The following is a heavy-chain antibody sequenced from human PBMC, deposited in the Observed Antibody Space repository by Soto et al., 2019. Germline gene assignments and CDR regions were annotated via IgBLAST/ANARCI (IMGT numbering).Heavy chain of an antibody. D-gene: IGHD1-26*01. CDR1: GFTFSGLG. CDR2: IRYDGSNI. CDR3: ARDGVGHTTFFGYFDY. J-gene: IGHJ4*02. Sequence: QVQLVESGGGVVQPGRSLRLSCAASGFTFSGLGMHWVRQAPGKGLEWVAVIRYDGSNIYYADAVKGRFTISRDNSKDTLCRQMNSVRADDTAVYYCARDGVGHTTFFGYFDYWGQGSLVTVSS. V-gene: IGHV3-33*01.